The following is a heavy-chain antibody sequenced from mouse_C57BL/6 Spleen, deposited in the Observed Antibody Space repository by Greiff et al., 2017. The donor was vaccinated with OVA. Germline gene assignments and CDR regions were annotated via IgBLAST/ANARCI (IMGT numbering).Heavy chain of an antibody. V-gene: IGHV1-72*01. CDR2: IDPNSGGT. Sequence: QVQLKQPGAELVKPGASVKLSCKASGYTFTSYWMPWVKQRPGRGLEWIGRIDPNSGGTKYNEKFKSKATLTVDKPSSTAYLQLSSLTSEDSAVYYCARRGYGSSHYYAMDYWGQGTSVTVSS. CDR1: GYTFTSYW. CDR3: ARRGYGSSHYYAMDY. J-gene: IGHJ4*01. D-gene: IGHD1-1*01.